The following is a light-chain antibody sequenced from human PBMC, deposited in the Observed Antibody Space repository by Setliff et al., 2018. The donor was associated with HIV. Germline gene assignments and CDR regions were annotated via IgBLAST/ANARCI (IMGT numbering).Light chain of an antibody. J-gene: IGLJ1*01. CDR2: QAT. Sequence: QSALTQPASVSGSPGQSITISFTGTSNDVGRYDLVSCYQQHPARAPKLIIYQATRRPSGVSNRFSGSKSGNVASLTISGLQAEDEADYYCCSNTGSNTFVFGTGTKVT. V-gene: IGLV2-23*01. CDR3: CSNTGSNTFV. CDR1: SNDVGRYDL.